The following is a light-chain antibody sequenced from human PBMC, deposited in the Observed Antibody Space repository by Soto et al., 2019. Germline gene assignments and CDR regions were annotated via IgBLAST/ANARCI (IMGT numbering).Light chain of an antibody. CDR2: GAS. CDR3: QQRSNWPGT. CDR1: QSVSID. Sequence: EIVMTQSPDTLSVTPGERATLSCRASQSVSIDLAWYQQTPGRAPRLLIYGASTRATGVPPTFSGSASGTDFTLTISSLEPEDFAVYYCQQRSNWPGTFGQGTKVDIK. J-gene: IGKJ1*01. V-gene: IGKV3-11*01.